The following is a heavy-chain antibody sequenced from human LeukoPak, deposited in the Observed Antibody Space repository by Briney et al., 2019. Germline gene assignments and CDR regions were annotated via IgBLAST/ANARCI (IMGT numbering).Heavy chain of an antibody. CDR3: ARRVVVVPAARWFDP. Sequence: PSETLSLTCAVYGGSFSGYYWSWVREPPGKGLDWIGEINHSGSTNYNPSLKSRVTISVDTSKNQFSLKLSSVTAADTAVYYCARRVVVVPAARWFDPWGQGTLVTVSS. CDR2: INHSGST. V-gene: IGHV4-34*01. CDR1: GGSFSGYY. J-gene: IGHJ5*02. D-gene: IGHD2-2*01.